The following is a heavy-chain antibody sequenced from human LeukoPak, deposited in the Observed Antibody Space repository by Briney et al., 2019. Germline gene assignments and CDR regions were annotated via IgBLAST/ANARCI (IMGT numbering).Heavy chain of an antibody. Sequence: GGSLRLSCAASGFILSTYWMTWVRQGPGKRLEWVANIKQDGSEKYYVDSVKGRFTISRDNAKNSLYLQMSSLRADDMAVYYCATLVATTRFDYWGQGTLVTVSS. V-gene: IGHV3-7*01. D-gene: IGHD5-12*01. CDR3: ATLVATTRFDY. CDR1: GFILSTYW. J-gene: IGHJ4*02. CDR2: IKQDGSEK.